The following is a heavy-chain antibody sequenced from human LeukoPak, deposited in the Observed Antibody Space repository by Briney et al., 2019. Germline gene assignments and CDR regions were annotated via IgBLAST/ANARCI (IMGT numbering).Heavy chain of an antibody. CDR3: ATDVKEQLIMYGMDV. V-gene: IGHV3-15*07. CDR1: GFTFSTYD. D-gene: IGHD2-8*01. Sequence: GGSLRLSCAASGFTFSTYDMNWVRQAPGKGLEWVGRIKSKTDGGTIDYVESVKGRFTISGDDLKNTLYLQMNNLKTEDTAVYYCATDVKEQLIMYGMDVWGQGTTVTVS. J-gene: IGHJ6*02. CDR2: IKSKTDGGTI.